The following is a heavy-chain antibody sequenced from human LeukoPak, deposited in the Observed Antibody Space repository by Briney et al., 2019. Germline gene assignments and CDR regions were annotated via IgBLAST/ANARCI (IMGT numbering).Heavy chain of an antibody. CDR3: ARDVGATPGYFDY. CDR1: GASISSGEYY. CDR2: MYYSGST. J-gene: IGHJ4*02. D-gene: IGHD1-26*01. V-gene: IGHV4-61*10. Sequence: SETLSLTCTVSGASISSGEYYWSWIRQPAGKGLEWIGYMYYSGSTNYNPSTNYNPSLKSRVTISVDTSKNQFSLKLSSVTAADTAVYYCARDVGATPGYFDYWGQGTLVTVSS.